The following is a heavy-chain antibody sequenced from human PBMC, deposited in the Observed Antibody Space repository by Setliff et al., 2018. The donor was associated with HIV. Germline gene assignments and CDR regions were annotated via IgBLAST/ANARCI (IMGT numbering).Heavy chain of an antibody. CDR1: GFTLSSYE. Sequence: GGSLRLSCAASGFTLSSYEMNWVRQAPGKGLEWVSYISSSGSTKYYADSVKGRFTISRDNAKNSLYLQMSSLRAEDTAVYYCARGWFDSWGQGTLVTVSS. CDR2: ISSSGSTK. V-gene: IGHV3-48*03. J-gene: IGHJ5*01. CDR3: ARGWFDS.